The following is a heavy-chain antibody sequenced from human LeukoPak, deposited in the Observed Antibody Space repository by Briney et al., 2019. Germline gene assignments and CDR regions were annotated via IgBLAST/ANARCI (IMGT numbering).Heavy chain of an antibody. CDR2: ISGSGGST. CDR1: GFTFSNYD. V-gene: IGHV3-23*01. J-gene: IGHJ2*01. D-gene: IGHD3-9*01. Sequence: GGSLRLSCAASGFTFSNYDMSWVRQAPGKGLEWVSTISGSGGSTYYADSVKGRFSISRDNSKNTLYIQMNSLRAEDTAIYYCAKDKFGFATAGYHRYFDLWGRGTLVTVSS. CDR3: AKDKFGFATAGYHRYFDL.